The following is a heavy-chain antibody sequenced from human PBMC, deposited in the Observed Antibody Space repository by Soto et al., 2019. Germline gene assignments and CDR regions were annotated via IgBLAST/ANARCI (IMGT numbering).Heavy chain of an antibody. D-gene: IGHD3-10*01. V-gene: IGHV3-30*18. Sequence: GGSLRLSCAASGFTFSSYGMHWVRQAPGKGLEWVAVISYDGSNKYYADSVKGRFTISRDNSKNTLYLQMNSLRAEDTAVYYCANADHGSGSDAFDIWGQGTMVTVSS. CDR3: ANADHGSGSDAFDI. CDR1: GFTFSSYG. J-gene: IGHJ3*02. CDR2: ISYDGSNK.